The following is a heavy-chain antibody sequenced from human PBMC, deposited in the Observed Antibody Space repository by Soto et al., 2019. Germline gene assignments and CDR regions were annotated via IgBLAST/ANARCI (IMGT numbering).Heavy chain of an antibody. D-gene: IGHD5-12*01. V-gene: IGHV3-30*18. J-gene: IGHJ2*01. Sequence: QVQLVESGGGVVQPGRSLRLSCAASGFTFSTCGMHWVRQAPGKGLEWVALTSYHGNKEYYADSVKGRFTISRDNSKNTLYLQMNSLSAEDTAVYYCAKDIGYSGYEGWYFDLWGRGTLVTVSS. CDR1: GFTFSTCG. CDR3: AKDIGYSGYEGWYFDL. CDR2: TSYHGNKE.